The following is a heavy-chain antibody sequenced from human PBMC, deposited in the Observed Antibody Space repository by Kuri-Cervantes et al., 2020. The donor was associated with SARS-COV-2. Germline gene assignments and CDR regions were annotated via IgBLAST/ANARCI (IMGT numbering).Heavy chain of an antibody. V-gene: IGHV4-30-4*08. Sequence: SETLSLTCTVSGGSISSGDYYWSWIRQPPGKGLEWIGYIYYSGSTYYNPSLKSRVTISVDTPKNQFSLKLSSVTAADTAVYYCARIPTGYSSKYYFDYWGQGTLVTVSS. CDR1: GGSISSGDYY. J-gene: IGHJ4*02. CDR3: ARIPTGYSSKYYFDY. CDR2: IYYSGST. D-gene: IGHD6-13*01.